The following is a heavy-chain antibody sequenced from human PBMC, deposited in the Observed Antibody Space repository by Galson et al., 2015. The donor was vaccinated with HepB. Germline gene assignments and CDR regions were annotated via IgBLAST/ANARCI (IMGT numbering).Heavy chain of an antibody. V-gene: IGHV4-34*01. Sequence: ETLSLTCAVYGGSFSGYYWSWIRQPPGKGLEWIGEINHSGSTNYNPSLKSRVTISVDTSKNQFSLKLSSVTAADTAVYYCARGALLYGDYVPWYFDLWGRGTLVTVSS. CDR2: INHSGST. CDR1: GGSFSGYY. J-gene: IGHJ2*01. D-gene: IGHD4-17*01. CDR3: ARGALLYGDYVPWYFDL.